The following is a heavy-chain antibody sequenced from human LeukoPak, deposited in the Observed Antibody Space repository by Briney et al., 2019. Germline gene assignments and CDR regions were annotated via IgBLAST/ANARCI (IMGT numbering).Heavy chain of an antibody. Sequence: SETLSLTCTVSGGSISSYYWSWIRQPPGKGLEWIGYIYYSGSTNYNPSLKSRVTISVDTPKNQFSLKLSSVTAADTAVYYCASTPREMANYYYYGMDVWGQGTTVTVSS. J-gene: IGHJ6*02. D-gene: IGHD5-24*01. CDR1: GGSISSYY. CDR3: ASTPREMANYYYYGMDV. V-gene: IGHV4-59*01. CDR2: IYYSGST.